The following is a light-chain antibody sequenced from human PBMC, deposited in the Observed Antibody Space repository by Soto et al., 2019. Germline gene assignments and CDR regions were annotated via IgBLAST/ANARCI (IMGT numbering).Light chain of an antibody. CDR3: QHYGSSTLST. CDR2: GAS. V-gene: IGKV3-20*01. J-gene: IGKJ2*01. CDR1: QRVDRDY. Sequence: EIVLTQSPGTLSLSPGERGTLSCRASQRVDRDYLAWYQQKPGQAPRLLIYGASSRATGIPDRFSGSGSGTDINLTLSRREPEDLDLYYYQHYGSSTLSTFGQGTQLEIK.